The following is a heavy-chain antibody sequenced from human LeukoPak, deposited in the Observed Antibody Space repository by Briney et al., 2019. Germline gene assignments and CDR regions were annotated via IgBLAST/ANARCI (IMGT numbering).Heavy chain of an antibody. CDR3: AKTLDCSGGSCYSYHYYYGMDV. D-gene: IGHD2-15*01. CDR2: ISGSGGST. J-gene: IGHJ6*02. CDR1: GFTFSSYA. Sequence: GGSLRLSCAASGFTFSSYAMSWVRQAPGKGLEWVSAISGSGGSTYYADSVKGRFTISRDNSKNTLYLQMNSLRAEDTAVYYCAKTLDCSGGSCYSYHYYYGMDVWGQGTTVTVSS. V-gene: IGHV3-23*01.